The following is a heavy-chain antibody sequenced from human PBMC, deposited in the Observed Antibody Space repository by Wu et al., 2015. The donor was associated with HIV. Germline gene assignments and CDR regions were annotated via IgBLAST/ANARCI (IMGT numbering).Heavy chain of an antibody. CDR1: GYTFTGYY. CDR2: INPNSGGT. Sequence: QVQLVQSGAEVKKPGASVKVSCKASGYTFTGYYMHWVRQAPGQGLEWMGWINPNSGGTNYAQKFQGRVTMTRDTSISTAYMELSRLRSDDTAVYYCARGDIVVVVAALKTXDYWGXGTLVTVSS. J-gene: IGHJ4*02. D-gene: IGHD2-15*01. V-gene: IGHV1-2*02. CDR3: ARGDIVVVVAALKTXDY.